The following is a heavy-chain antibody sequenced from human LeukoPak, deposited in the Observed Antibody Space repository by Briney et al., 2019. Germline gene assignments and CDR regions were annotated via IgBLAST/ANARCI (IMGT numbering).Heavy chain of an antibody. CDR3: ARDPGGDGSGYYYYYMDV. CDR2: IKQDGSEK. D-gene: IGHD2-21*02. Sequence: GGSLRLSCAASGFTFSSYWMSWVRQAPGKGLEWVANIKQDGSEKYYVDSVKGRFTISRDNAKNSLHLQMNSLRAEDTAVYYCARDPGGDGSGYYYYYMDVWGKGTTVTVSS. V-gene: IGHV3-7*01. J-gene: IGHJ6*03. CDR1: GFTFSSYW.